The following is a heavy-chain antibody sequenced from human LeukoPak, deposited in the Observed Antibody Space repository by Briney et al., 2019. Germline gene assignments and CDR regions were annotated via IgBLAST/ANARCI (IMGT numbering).Heavy chain of an antibody. J-gene: IGHJ4*02. Sequence: GGSLRLSCAASGFTFSSYAMTWVRQAPGKGLEWVSAISGSGGSTYYADSVKGRFTISRDNSKNTLYLQMSSLRAEDTAVYYCAKDERNWNYNLASQTYDWGQGTLVTVSS. CDR1: GFTFSSYA. CDR2: ISGSGGST. D-gene: IGHD1-7*01. V-gene: IGHV3-23*01. CDR3: AKDERNWNYNLASQTYD.